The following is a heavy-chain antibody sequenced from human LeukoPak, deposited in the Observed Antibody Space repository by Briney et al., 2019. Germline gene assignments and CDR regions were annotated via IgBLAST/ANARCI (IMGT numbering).Heavy chain of an antibody. CDR2: IYHSGST. CDR3: TGATDCGGDCRYRNAFDI. D-gene: IGHD2-21*02. V-gene: IGHV4-38-2*02. CDR1: GYSISSGYY. J-gene: IGHJ3*02. Sequence: RASETLSLTCPVSGYSISSGYYWGWTRQPPGKGLEWIGTIYHSGSTYYNPSLKSRVTISVDTSKNQFSLKVSSVTAADTAVYYCTGATDCGGDCRYRNAFDIWGQGTMVTVSS.